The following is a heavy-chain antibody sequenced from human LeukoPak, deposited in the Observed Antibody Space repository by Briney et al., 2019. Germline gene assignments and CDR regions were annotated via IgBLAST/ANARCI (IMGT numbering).Heavy chain of an antibody. D-gene: IGHD3-3*01. CDR3: ARGRPYDFWNRSPYYFDS. CDR2: MNPNSGNT. J-gene: IGHJ4*02. V-gene: IGHV1-8*03. Sequence: ASVKVSCKASGYTFTSYDINWVRQATGQGLEWMGWMNPNSGNTGYAQKFQGRVTITRNTSISTAYMELNSLRSEDTAVYYCARGRPYDFWNRSPYYFDSWGQGTLVTVSS. CDR1: GYTFTSYD.